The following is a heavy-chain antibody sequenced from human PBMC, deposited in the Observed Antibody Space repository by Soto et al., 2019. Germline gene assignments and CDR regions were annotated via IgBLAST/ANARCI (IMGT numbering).Heavy chain of an antibody. CDR2: IYHSGST. CDR3: ARVSGSYYYGMDV. D-gene: IGHD1-26*01. CDR1: GGSISSSNW. J-gene: IGHJ6*02. Sequence: SETLSLTCAVSGGSISSSNWWSWVRQAPGKGLEWIGEIYHSGSTNYNPSLKSRVTISVDKSKNQFSLKLSSVTAADSAVYYCARVSGSYYYGMDVWGQGTTVTVSS. V-gene: IGHV4-4*02.